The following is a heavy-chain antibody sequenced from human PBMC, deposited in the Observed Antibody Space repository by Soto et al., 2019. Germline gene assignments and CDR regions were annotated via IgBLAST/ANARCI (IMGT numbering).Heavy chain of an antibody. CDR2: ISSSGSTI. CDR3: ARATYDFESGYTEKFDS. CDR1: GFTFSDYY. V-gene: IGHV3-11*01. Sequence: QVQLVESGGGLVKPGGSLRLSCAASGFTFSDYYMSWIRQAPGKGLEWVSYISSSGSTIYYADSVKGRFTISRDNAKNSLHRQVNSLRAEDRAVYYRARATYDFESGYTEKFDSWGQGPLVIVSS. D-gene: IGHD3-3*01. J-gene: IGHJ4*02.